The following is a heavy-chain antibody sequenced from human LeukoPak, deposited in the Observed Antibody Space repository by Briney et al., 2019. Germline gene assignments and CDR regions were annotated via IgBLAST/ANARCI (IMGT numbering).Heavy chain of an antibody. J-gene: IGHJ4*02. V-gene: IGHV3-21*01. CDR1: GFPFSSFY. CDR2: ISSSTSYI. Sequence: GGSLRHSCAAYGFPFSSFYMSWVHQAPGKRLEWVSPISSSTSYIFYADSVRGRGTISRDNAKNSLYLQMNSLRVEDTAVDYCARDRGSGWHTFDSWGQGTLVTVSS. CDR3: ARDRGSGWHTFDS. D-gene: IGHD6-19*01.